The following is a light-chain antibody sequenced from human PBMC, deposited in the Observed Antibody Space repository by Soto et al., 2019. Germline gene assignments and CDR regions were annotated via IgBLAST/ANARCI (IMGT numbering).Light chain of an antibody. CDR1: SSDVGGYNY. V-gene: IGLV2-14*01. CDR2: DVS. J-gene: IGLJ1*01. CDR3: SSHTSSGTYV. Sequence: QSALTQPASVSGSPGQSITISCTGTSSDVGGYNYVSWYQQHPGKAPKLMIYDVSYRPLEVSNRFSGSKSGNTASLTISGLQAEDEADYYCSSHTSSGTYVFGTGTKLTVL.